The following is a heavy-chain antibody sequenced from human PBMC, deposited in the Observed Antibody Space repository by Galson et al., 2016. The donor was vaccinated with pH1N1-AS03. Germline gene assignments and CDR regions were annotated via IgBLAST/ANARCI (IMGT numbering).Heavy chain of an antibody. J-gene: IGHJ4*02. CDR3: ANREKAATGQFDY. CDR2: IRYDGINK. CDR1: GFTFSTYA. V-gene: IGHV3-30*02. D-gene: IGHD6-13*01. Sequence: SLRLSCAAAGFTFSTYAMLWVRQAPGKGLEWVAFIRYDGINKYYADSVKGRFTISRDNSKNTLYLQMNSLRTEDTAVYYCANREKAATGQFDYWGQGTLVTVSS.